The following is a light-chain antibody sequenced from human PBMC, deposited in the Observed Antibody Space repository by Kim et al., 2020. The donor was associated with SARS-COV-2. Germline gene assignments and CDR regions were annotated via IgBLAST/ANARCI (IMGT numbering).Light chain of an antibody. Sequence: VALGQTARITCGGKNIGSETVHWYQQKPGQAPLLVIYRNNNRPSGIPERFSGSNSGNTATLTISSAQAGDEADYYCQVWDSSTYVVFGGGTQLTVL. CDR1: NIGSET. CDR2: RNN. CDR3: QVWDSSTYVV. J-gene: IGLJ2*01. V-gene: IGLV3-9*01.